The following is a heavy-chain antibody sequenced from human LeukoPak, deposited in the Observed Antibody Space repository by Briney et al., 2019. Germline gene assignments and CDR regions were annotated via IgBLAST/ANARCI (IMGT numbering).Heavy chain of an antibody. CDR3: AIDVGELLTY. D-gene: IGHD1-26*01. CDR1: GYTLTELS. J-gene: IGHJ4*02. Sequence: ASVKVSCKVSGYTLTELSMHWVRQAPGKGLEWMGGVDPEDGEIIYAQKFQGRVTMTEDTSTDTAYMELSSLKSEDTAVYYCAIDVGELLTYWGQGTLVTVSS. CDR2: VDPEDGEI. V-gene: IGHV1-24*01.